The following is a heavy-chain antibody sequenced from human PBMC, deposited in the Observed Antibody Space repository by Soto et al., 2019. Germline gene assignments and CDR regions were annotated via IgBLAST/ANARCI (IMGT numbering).Heavy chain of an antibody. CDR3: ARDGPKYYYILTGPGLGAFDI. J-gene: IGHJ3*02. CDR2: IIPIFGTA. D-gene: IGHD3-9*01. CDR1: GGTFSSYA. V-gene: IGHV1-69*01. Sequence: QVQLVQSGAEVKKPGSSVKVSCKASGGTFSSYAISWVRQAPGQGLEWMGGIIPIFGTANYAQKFQGRVTITADESTSTAYMELSSLRSEDTAVYYCARDGPKYYYILTGPGLGAFDIWGQGTMVTVSS.